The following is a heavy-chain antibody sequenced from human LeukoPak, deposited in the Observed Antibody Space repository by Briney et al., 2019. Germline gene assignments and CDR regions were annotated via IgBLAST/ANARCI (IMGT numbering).Heavy chain of an antibody. J-gene: IGHJ5*02. Sequence: GGSLRLSCAASGFTFSSYWMSWVRQAPGKGLEWVANIKQDGSEKYYVDSVKGRFTISRDNAKNSLYLQMNSRRAEDTAVYYCARDPGIAARPGWFDPWGQGTLVTVSS. CDR3: ARDPGIAARPGWFDP. CDR2: IKQDGSEK. D-gene: IGHD6-6*01. V-gene: IGHV3-7*01. CDR1: GFTFSSYW.